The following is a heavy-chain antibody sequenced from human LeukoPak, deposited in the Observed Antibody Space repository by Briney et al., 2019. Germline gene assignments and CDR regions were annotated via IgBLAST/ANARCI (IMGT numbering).Heavy chain of an antibody. CDR2: INHSGSP. CDR1: GGSFSDYY. V-gene: IGHV4-34*01. CDR3: VRLRDSLYYFDY. J-gene: IGHJ4*02. D-gene: IGHD2-21*02. Sequence: SETLSLTCAVYGGSFSDYYWTWIRQPPGKGPEWIGEINHSGSPNNNPSLKSRVSISFDTSKNQFSLKLTSVTAADTAVYYCVRLRDSLYYFDYWGQGTLVTVSS.